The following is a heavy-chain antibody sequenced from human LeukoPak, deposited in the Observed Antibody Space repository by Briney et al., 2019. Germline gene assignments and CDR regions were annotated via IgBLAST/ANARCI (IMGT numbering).Heavy chain of an antibody. CDR2: IYSSGSN. Sequence: PSETLSLTCTVSGGPISSYYWIWIRQPAEKGLEWIGRIYSSGSNHYSPSLKIRVAMSVDTSKNQVSLNLSSVTAADTAVYYCAREGGSYRYIDYWGQGTLVTVSS. D-gene: IGHD1-26*01. V-gene: IGHV4-4*07. CDR3: AREGGSYRYIDY. CDR1: GGPISSYY. J-gene: IGHJ4*02.